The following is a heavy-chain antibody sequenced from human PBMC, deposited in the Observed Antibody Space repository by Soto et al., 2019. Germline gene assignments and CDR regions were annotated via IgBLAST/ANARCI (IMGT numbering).Heavy chain of an antibody. CDR3: ARDPGYSSGWPFDY. Sequence: PSQTLPLTCSISGDSVSSNTAAWNWIRQSPSRGLEWLGRTYYRSKWYNDYAVSVKSRITINPDTSKNQFSLHLNSVTPEDTAVYYCARDPGYSSGWPFDYWGQGTLVTVSS. D-gene: IGHD6-19*01. V-gene: IGHV6-1*01. J-gene: IGHJ4*02. CDR2: TYYRSKWYN. CDR1: GDSVSSNTAA.